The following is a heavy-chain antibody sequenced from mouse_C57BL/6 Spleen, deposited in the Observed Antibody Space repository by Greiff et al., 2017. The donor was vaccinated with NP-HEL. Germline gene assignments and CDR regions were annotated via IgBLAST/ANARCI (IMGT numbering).Heavy chain of an antibody. V-gene: IGHV1-64*01. J-gene: IGHJ3*01. CDR3: AYDYDVTWFAY. CDR2: IHPNSGST. CDR1: GYTFTSYW. D-gene: IGHD2-4*01. Sequence: QVQLKQPGAELVKPGASVKLSCKASGYTFTSYWLHWVKQRPGQGLEWIGMIHPNSGSTNYNEKFKSKATLTVDKSSSTAYMQLSSLTSEDSAVYYCAYDYDVTWFAYWGQGTLVTVSA.